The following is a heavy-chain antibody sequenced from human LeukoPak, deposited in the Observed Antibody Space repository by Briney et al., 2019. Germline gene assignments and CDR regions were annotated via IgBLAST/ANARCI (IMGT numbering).Heavy chain of an antibody. Sequence: ASVKVSCKASGYTFTSYAMHWVRQAPGQRLEWKGWINAGNGNTKYSQKFQGRVTITRDTSASTAYMELSSLRSEDTAVYYCARAVYYGDYFDAFDIWGQGTMVTVSS. CDR2: INAGNGNT. CDR3: ARAVYYGDYFDAFDI. V-gene: IGHV1-3*01. J-gene: IGHJ3*02. CDR1: GYTFTSYA. D-gene: IGHD4-17*01.